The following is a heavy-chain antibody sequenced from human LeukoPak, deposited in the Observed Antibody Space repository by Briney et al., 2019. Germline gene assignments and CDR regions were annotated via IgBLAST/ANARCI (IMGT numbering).Heavy chain of an antibody. CDR3: ARDFDYGDYIDF. Sequence: QPGGSLILSCVSSGFTFSTYTFNWVRPAPGKGLEWLSYISSGGLTIFYAASVKGRFTISRDNTKNAIYLDMTNLRAEDTAVYYCARDFDYGDYIDFWGQGTLVAVSS. J-gene: IGHJ4*02. CDR2: ISSGGLTI. CDR1: GFTFSTYT. D-gene: IGHD4/OR15-4a*01. V-gene: IGHV3-48*04.